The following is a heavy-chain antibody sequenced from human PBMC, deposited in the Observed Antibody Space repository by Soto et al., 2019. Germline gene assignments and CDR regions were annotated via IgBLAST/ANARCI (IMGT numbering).Heavy chain of an antibody. D-gene: IGHD3-16*01. V-gene: IGHV3-23*01. Sequence: EVQLLESGGGLVQPGVSLRLSCAASGFTVSSYAMSWGRQAPGKGLEWVSVISGSGSTYSADSVKGRFTISRYSSKNKVYMQMHRPRAEDTAVYCAKALRFTFTTGYYMDVWGRGPTVTVSS. CDR3: AKALRFTFTTGYYMDV. CDR2: ISGSGST. CDR1: GFTVSSYA. J-gene: IGHJ6*03.